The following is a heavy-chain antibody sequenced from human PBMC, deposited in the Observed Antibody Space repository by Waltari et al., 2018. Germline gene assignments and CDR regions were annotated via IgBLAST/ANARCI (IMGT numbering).Heavy chain of an antibody. CDR2: MQYRGST. Sequence: QLQLQESGPGLLKPSETLSLNCTVSGGCLSTDSNWGWIRQPPGKGLEWVGNMQYRGSTFYNPSLKSRVTISLDTSKNQFSLRLSSVGAADTAVYFCGRIAFGDDGGYFQHWGQGTLVTVSS. CDR3: GRIAFGDDGGYFQH. J-gene: IGHJ1*01. CDR1: GGCLSTDSN. D-gene: IGHD4-17*01. V-gene: IGHV4-39*01.